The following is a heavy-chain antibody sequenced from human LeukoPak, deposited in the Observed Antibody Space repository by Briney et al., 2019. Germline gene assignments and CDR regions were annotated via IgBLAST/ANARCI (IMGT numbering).Heavy chain of an antibody. CDR3: AKGGVAATGWFDP. CDR1: GFTFDDYA. J-gene: IGHJ5*02. V-gene: IGHV3-9*01. D-gene: IGHD2-15*01. Sequence: GRSLGLSCAASGFTFDDYAMHWVRQAPGKGLEWVSGISWNSGSIGYADSVKGRFTISRDNAKNSLYLQMNSLRAEDTALYYCAKGGVAATGWFDPWGQGTLVTVSS. CDR2: ISWNSGSI.